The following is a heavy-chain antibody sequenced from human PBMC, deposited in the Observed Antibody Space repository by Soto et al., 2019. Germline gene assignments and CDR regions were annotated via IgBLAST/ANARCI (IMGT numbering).Heavy chain of an antibody. Sequence: SETLSLTCAVYGGSFSGYYWSWIRQPPGKGLEWIGEINHSGSTNYNPSLKSRVTISVDTSKNQFSLKLGSVTAADTAVYYCARGPPYSIVVVPAASLAANHYYYYYMDVWGKGTTVTVSS. CDR1: GGSFSGYY. CDR2: INHSGST. J-gene: IGHJ6*03. V-gene: IGHV4-34*01. D-gene: IGHD2-2*01. CDR3: ARGPPYSIVVVPAASLAANHYYYYYMDV.